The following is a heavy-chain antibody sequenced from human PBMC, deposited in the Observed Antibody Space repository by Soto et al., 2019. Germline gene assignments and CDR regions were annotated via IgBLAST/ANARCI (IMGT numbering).Heavy chain of an antibody. CDR3: AKALGELSPESYDY. J-gene: IGHJ4*02. CDR1: GFTFSSYG. CDR2: VSYDGSNK. Sequence: QVQLVESGGGVVQPGRSLRLSCAASGFTFSSYGMHWVRQAPGKGLEWVAIVSYDGSNKYYADSVKGQFTISRDNSGNTLYLQMNSLRAEDTAVYYCAKALGELSPESYDYWGQGTLVTVSS. V-gene: IGHV3-30*18. D-gene: IGHD3-16*02.